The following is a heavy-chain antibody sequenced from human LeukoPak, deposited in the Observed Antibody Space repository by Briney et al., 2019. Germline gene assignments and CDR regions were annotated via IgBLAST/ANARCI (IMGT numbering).Heavy chain of an antibody. J-gene: IGHJ4*02. CDR3: ARTKGLLWFGEYRDY. D-gene: IGHD3-10*01. Sequence: ASVKVSCKASGGTFSSYAISWVRQAPGQGLEWMGWISAYNGNTNYAQKLQGRVTMTTDTSTSTAYMELRSLRSDDTAVYYCARTKGLLWFGEYRDYWGQGTLVTVSS. CDR1: GGTFSSYA. CDR2: ISAYNGNT. V-gene: IGHV1-18*01.